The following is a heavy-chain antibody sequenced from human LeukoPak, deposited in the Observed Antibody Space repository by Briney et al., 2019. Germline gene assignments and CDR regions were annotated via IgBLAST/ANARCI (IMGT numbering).Heavy chain of an antibody. J-gene: IGHJ3*02. V-gene: IGHV1-69*06. D-gene: IGHD6-19*01. CDR2: IIPIFGTA. CDR1: GGTFSSYA. Sequence: ASVKVSCKASGGTFSSYAISWVRQAPGQGLEWMGGIIPIFGTANYAQKFQGRVTITADKSTSAAYMELSSLRSEDTAVYYCARVAVAGIPDAFDIWGQGTMVTVSS. CDR3: ARVAVAGIPDAFDI.